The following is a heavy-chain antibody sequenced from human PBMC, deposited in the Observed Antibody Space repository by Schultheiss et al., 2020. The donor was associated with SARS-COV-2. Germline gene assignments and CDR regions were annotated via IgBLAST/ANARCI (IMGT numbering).Heavy chain of an antibody. CDR1: GFTVSSNY. V-gene: IGHV3-23*01. D-gene: IGHD5-18*01. CDR2: ISGSGGST. J-gene: IGHJ4*02. Sequence: GGSLRLSCAASGFTVSSNYMSWVRQAPGKGLEWVSVISGSGGSTYYADSVKGRFTISRDNAKNSLYLQMNSLRAEDTAVYYCATGRIQPDYWGQGTLVTVSS. CDR3: ATGRIQPDY.